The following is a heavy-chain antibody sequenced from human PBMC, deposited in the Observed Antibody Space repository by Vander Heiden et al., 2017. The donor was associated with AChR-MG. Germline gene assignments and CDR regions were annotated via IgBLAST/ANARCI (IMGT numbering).Heavy chain of an antibody. J-gene: IGHJ5*02. CDR1: GGTFSGYA. CDR3: ASSRTTVTVLAPFDP. V-gene: IGHV1-69*01. Sequence: QVQLVQSGAEVMKPGSSVQVSCKASGGTFSGYAISWVRQAPGQGLEWMGGIIPIFGTANYAQKFQGRVTITADESTSTAYMELSSLRSEDTAVYYCASSRTTVTVLAPFDPWGQGTLVTVSS. D-gene: IGHD4-17*01. CDR2: IIPIFGTA.